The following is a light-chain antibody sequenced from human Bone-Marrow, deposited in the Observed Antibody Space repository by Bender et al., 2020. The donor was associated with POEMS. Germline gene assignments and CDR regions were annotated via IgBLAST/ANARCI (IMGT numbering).Light chain of an antibody. CDR1: SSDVGGYNY. CDR2: EVT. J-gene: IGLJ2*01. CDR3: SSYTSSNTLI. V-gene: IGLV2-14*01. Sequence: QSALTQPPSASGSPRQSVTISCTGTSSDVGGYNYVSWYQQYPGTAPRLMIYEVTDRPLGIPNRCSGSKSGNTASLTISGIQAEDEADYYCSSYTSSNTLIFGGGTKLTVL.